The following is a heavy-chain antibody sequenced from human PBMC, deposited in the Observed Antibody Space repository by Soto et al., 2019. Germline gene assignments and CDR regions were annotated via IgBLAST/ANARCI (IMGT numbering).Heavy chain of an antibody. CDR2: TYYRSRFFS. D-gene: IGHD3-10*01. V-gene: IGHV6-1*01. J-gene: IGHJ5*02. CDR3: IRNRYSSSGWFDP. Sequence: SQTLSLTCAISGDSVSSYSAAWNWIRQSPSGGLEWLGRTYYRSRFFSDYAESVKSRIIINPDTSKNQFSLQLKSVTPEDTAVDHCIRNRYSSSGWFDPWGQGTPDTVSS. CDR1: GDSVSSYSAA.